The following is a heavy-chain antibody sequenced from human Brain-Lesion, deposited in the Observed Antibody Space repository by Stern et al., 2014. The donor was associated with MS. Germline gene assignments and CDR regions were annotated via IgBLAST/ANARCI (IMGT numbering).Heavy chain of an antibody. CDR1: GFSLSSYW. V-gene: IGHV3-7*01. Sequence: VQLVESGGGLVQPGGSLRLSCAGSGFSLSSYWMSWVRQAPGKGPELVATIKQDGSERYYVDSVKGRFTISRDNSKNSVFLQMNSLRVDDTSVYYCARDCGSGSCYQTQYYYGVDVWGQGPTVIVSS. J-gene: IGHJ6*02. D-gene: IGHD2-15*01. CDR2: IKQDGSER. CDR3: ARDCGSGSCYQTQYYYGVDV.